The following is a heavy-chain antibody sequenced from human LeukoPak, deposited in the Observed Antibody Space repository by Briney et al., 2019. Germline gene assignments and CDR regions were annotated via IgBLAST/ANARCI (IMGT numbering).Heavy chain of an antibody. J-gene: IGHJ4*02. CDR3: ARARSKGSSPSYSDY. D-gene: IGHD6-6*01. CDR1: GFTFSSYA. Sequence: PGGSLRLSCAASGFTFSSYAMSWVRQAPGKGLEWVSAISGSGGSAYYADSVKGRFTISRDNAKNSLYLQMNSLRAEDTAVYYCARARSKGSSPSYSDYWGQGTLVTVSS. CDR2: ISGSGGSA. V-gene: IGHV3-23*01.